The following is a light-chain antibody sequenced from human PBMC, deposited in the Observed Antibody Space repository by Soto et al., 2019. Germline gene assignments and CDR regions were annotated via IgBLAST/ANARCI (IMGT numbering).Light chain of an antibody. CDR2: TAS. Sequence: DIQMTQSPSSLSASVGDRVTITCRASQGISNYLAWYQQKPGKVPKLLIYTASTLQSGVPSRFSGRGSGTDFTLTITSLQPEDVATYYCQNYNSVPFTFGPGTKVDIK. J-gene: IGKJ3*01. CDR3: QNYNSVPFT. V-gene: IGKV1-27*01. CDR1: QGISNY.